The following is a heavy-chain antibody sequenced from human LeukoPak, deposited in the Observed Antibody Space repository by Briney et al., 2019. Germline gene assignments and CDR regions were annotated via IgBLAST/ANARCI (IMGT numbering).Heavy chain of an antibody. Sequence: GASVKVSCKASGYTFTSYYMHWVRQAPGQGLEWMGIINPSGGSTSYAQKFQGRVTMTRDMSTSTVYMELSSLRSEDTAVYYCANSDYDILTGYSYYFDYWGQGTLVTVSS. V-gene: IGHV1-46*01. CDR2: INPSGGST. D-gene: IGHD3-9*01. J-gene: IGHJ4*02. CDR1: GYTFTSYY. CDR3: ANSDYDILTGYSYYFDY.